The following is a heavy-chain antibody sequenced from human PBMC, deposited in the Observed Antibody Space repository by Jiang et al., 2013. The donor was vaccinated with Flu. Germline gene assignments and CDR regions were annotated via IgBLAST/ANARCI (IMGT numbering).Heavy chain of an antibody. CDR2: IYYSGST. Sequence: LLKPSETLSLTCTVSGGSISSYYSELDPAAPRKGLEWIGYIYYSGSTNYNPSLKSRVTISVDTSKNQFSLKLSSVTAADTAVCYCARSVDTAMDDAFDIWGQGTMVTVSS. J-gene: IGHJ3*02. CDR3: ARSVDTAMDDAFDI. CDR1: GGSISSYY. D-gene: IGHD5-18*01. V-gene: IGHV4-59*01.